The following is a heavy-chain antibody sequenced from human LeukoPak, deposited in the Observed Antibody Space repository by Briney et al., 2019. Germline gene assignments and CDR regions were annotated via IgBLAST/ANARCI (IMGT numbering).Heavy chain of an antibody. CDR2: ISYDGSNK. V-gene: IGHV3-30*03. D-gene: IGHD3-10*01. CDR3: ARVPYYGSGSYNY. CDR1: GFTFSSYG. J-gene: IGHJ4*02. Sequence: QTGGSLRLSCAASGFTFSSYGMHWVRQAPGKGLEWVAVISYDGSNKYYADSVKGRFTISRDNSKNTLYLQMNSLRAEDTAVYYCARVPYYGSGSYNYWGQGTLVTVSS.